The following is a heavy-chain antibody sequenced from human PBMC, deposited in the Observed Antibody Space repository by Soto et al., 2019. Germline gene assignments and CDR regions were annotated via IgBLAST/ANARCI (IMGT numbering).Heavy chain of an antibody. CDR2: IYNSVSR. J-gene: IGHJ4*02. CDR1: GGSIGNLY. Sequence: SETLSLTCTVSGGSIGNLYLSWIRQPPGKGLEWIGYIYNSVSRNYHPSLKSRVTISVDTSKNQFSLKLSSVTAADSAVYYCARGRYYDILTGYYGLDYWGQGTLVTVSS. CDR3: ARGRYYDILTGYYGLDY. V-gene: IGHV4-59*12. D-gene: IGHD3-9*01.